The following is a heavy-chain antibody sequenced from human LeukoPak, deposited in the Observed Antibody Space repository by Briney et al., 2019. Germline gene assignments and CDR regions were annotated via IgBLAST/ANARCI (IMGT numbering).Heavy chain of an antibody. CDR1: GFTFSNAW. Sequence: GGSLRLSCAASGFTFSNAWMSWVRQAPGKGLEWVGRIKSKTDGGTTDYAAPVKGRFTISRDDSKNTLYLQMNSLKTEDTAVYYCTTDYYDSSGYYYYYMDVWGKGTTVTVSS. V-gene: IGHV3-15*01. CDR2: IKSKTDGGTT. J-gene: IGHJ6*03. D-gene: IGHD3-22*01. CDR3: TTDYYDSSGYYYYYMDV.